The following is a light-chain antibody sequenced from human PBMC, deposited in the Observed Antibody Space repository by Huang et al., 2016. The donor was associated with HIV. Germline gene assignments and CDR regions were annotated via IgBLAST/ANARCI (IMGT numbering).Light chain of an antibody. V-gene: IGKV1-39*01. Sequence: DIQMTQSPSSLSASVGDRVTITCRASQSINTYLHWFQQKPGKAPKVLISAASTLQRGVPSRFSGGGSGTHFTLTITSLQPEDFATYYCQQTYTGVTFGQGTKVEIK. J-gene: IGKJ1*01. CDR3: QQTYTGVT. CDR2: AAS. CDR1: QSINTY.